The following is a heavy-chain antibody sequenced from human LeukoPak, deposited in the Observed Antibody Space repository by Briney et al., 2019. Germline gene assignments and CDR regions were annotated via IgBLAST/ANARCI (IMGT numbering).Heavy chain of an antibody. CDR2: INHSGST. CDR1: GGSFSGYY. V-gene: IGHV4-34*01. J-gene: IGHJ1*01. CDR3: ARGFHSGYYYAEYFQH. D-gene: IGHD3-22*01. Sequence: SETLSLTCAVYGGSFSGYYWSWIRQPPGKGLEWIGEINHSGSTNYNPSLKSRVTISVDTSKNQFSLKLSSVTAADTAVYYCARGFHSGYYYAEYFQHWGQGTLVTVSS.